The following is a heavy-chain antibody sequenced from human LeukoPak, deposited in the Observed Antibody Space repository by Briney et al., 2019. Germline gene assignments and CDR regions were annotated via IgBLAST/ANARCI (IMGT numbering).Heavy chain of an antibody. Sequence: GGSLRLSCAASGFIFSSYAMHWVRQAPGKGLEWVTVISYDGSNKYYADSVKGRFTISRDNAKNSLFLQMNSLRAEDTALYYCARDKSGTMIRGVITTYYYSMDVWGKGTTVTISS. CDR1: GFIFSSYA. CDR3: ARDKSGTMIRGVITTYYYSMDV. D-gene: IGHD3-10*01. J-gene: IGHJ6*03. CDR2: ISYDGSNK. V-gene: IGHV3-30*04.